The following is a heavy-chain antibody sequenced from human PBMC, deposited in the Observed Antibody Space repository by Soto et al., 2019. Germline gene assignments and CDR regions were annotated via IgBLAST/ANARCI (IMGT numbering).Heavy chain of an antibody. CDR3: AKDRDYFDY. J-gene: IGHJ4*02. CDR1: GFAFSDYA. Sequence: EVQLLESGGGLVQPGGSLRLSCAASGFAFSDYAMNWVRQAPGKGLEWISSVRGSASITYYADSVKGRFTISRDNSKDTLFLQMNSLRAEDTAIYYCAKDRDYFDYWGQGTLVTVSS. V-gene: IGHV3-23*01. CDR2: VRGSASIT.